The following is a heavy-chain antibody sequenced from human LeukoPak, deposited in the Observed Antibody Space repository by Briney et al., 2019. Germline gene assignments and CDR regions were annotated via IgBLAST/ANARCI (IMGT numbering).Heavy chain of an antibody. V-gene: IGHV3-23*01. CDR2: ITNSGTGT. CDR3: EKRYYEYLWGSFDH. Sequence: PGGSLRLSCAASGFTFSNYAMSWVRQAPGKGLQWVSSITNSGTGTYYADSVQGRFTISRDNSKNTLYLQMNNLRAEDTAVYYCEKRYYEYLWGSFDHSDQGTVATVSS. CDR1: GFTFSNYA. D-gene: IGHD3-16*01. J-gene: IGHJ4*02.